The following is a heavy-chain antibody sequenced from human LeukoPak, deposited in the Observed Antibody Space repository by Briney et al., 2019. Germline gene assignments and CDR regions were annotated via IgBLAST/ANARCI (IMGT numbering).Heavy chain of an antibody. V-gene: IGHV1-3*01. CDR2: INCGNGKT. D-gene: IGHD6-13*01. Sequence: ASVKVSCKASGYSFINYAMQWVRQAPGHRLEWMGWINCGNGKTKYSKKFQGRVTITRDQSATTAYLDLSNLGSEDTAIYYCARSIWYNRQYYFDSWGQGTLVTVSS. J-gene: IGHJ4*02. CDR1: GYSFINYA. CDR3: ARSIWYNRQYYFDS.